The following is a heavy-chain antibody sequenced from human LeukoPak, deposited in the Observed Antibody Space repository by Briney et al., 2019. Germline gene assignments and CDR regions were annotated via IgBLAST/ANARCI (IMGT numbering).Heavy chain of an antibody. D-gene: IGHD6-13*01. J-gene: IGHJ3*02. CDR3: ASKSPGIAAAGGDAFDI. Sequence: SVKVSCKASGGTFSSYAISWVRQAPGQGLEWMGRISPILGIANYAQKFQGRVTITADKSTSTAYMELSSLRSEDTAVYYCASKSPGIAAAGGDAFDIWGQGTMVTVSS. CDR2: ISPILGIA. CDR1: GGTFSSYA. V-gene: IGHV1-69*04.